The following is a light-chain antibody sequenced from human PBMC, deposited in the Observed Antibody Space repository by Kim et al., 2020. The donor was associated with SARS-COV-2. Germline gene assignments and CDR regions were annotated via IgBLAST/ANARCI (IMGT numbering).Light chain of an antibody. V-gene: IGKV3-15*01. CDR2: GAS. J-gene: IGKJ2*01. CDR3: QQYNNWPPNT. Sequence: ETVMTQSPATLSVSPGETATLSCRASQSVSSYLAWYQQKPGRAPRLLIYGASTRATGIPARFSGSGSGTEFTLTISSLQSEDFALYYCQQYNNWPPNTFGQGTKLEI. CDR1: QSVSSY.